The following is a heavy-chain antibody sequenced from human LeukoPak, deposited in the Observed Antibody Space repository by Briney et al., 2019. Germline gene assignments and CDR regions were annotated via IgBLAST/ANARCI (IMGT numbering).Heavy chain of an antibody. D-gene: IGHD3-10*01. J-gene: IGHJ4*02. V-gene: IGHV2-5*02. CDR1: GFSLSTRGVG. CDR3: AHKGYYDSGTYYFDY. Sequence: SGPTLVNPTQTLTLTCTCSGFSLSTRGVGVGWIRQPPGKALECLAFIYWDDDKRYSPSLKSRLTITKDTSKNQVVLTMTNMDPVDTATYYCAHKGYYDSGTYYFDYWGRGTLVTVSS. CDR2: IYWDDDK.